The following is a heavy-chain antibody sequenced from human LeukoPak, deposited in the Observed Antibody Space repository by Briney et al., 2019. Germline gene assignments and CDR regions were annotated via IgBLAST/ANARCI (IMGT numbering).Heavy chain of an antibody. V-gene: IGHV3-23*01. CDR1: GFTFSSYA. CDR3: AKDSWRSSGYYYPFDY. CDR2: ISGSGGST. J-gene: IGHJ4*02. D-gene: IGHD3-22*01. Sequence: PGAYLRLSCAASGFTFSSYAMNWVRQAPGKGLEWVSAISGSGGSTYYADSVKGRFTISRDNSKNTLYLQMNSLRAEDTAVYYCAKDSWRSSGYYYPFDYWGQGTLVTVSS.